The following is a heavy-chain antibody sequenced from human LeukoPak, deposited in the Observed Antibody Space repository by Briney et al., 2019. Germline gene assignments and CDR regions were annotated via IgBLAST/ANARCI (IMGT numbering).Heavy chain of an antibody. D-gene: IGHD3-10*01. V-gene: IGHV4-59*12. CDR3: ASVYYGLKIRANAFDI. CDR2: IYYSGST. J-gene: IGHJ3*02. Sequence: KPSETLSLTCTVSGGSISSYYWSWIRQPPGKGLEWIGYIYYSGSTNYNPSLKSRVTISVDTSKNQFSLKLSSVTAADTAVYYCASVYYGLKIRANAFDIWGQGTMVTVSS. CDR1: GGSISSYY.